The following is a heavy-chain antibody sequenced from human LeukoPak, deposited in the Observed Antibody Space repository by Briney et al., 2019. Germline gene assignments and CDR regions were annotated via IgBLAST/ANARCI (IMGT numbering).Heavy chain of an antibody. CDR3: ARGIAVAGTLGCDY. Sequence: ASVKVSCKASGYTFTGYYMHWVRQAPGQGLEWMGWINPNSGGTNYAQKFQGWVTMTRDTSISTAYMELSRLRSDDTAVYYCARGIAVAGTLGCDYWGQGTLVTVSS. D-gene: IGHD6-19*01. CDR2: INPNSGGT. V-gene: IGHV1-2*04. CDR1: GYTFTGYY. J-gene: IGHJ4*02.